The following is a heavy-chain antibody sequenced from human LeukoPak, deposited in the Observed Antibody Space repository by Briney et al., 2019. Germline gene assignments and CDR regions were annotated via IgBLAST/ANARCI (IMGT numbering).Heavy chain of an antibody. V-gene: IGHV4-31*03. J-gene: IGHJ6*02. D-gene: IGHD3-10*01. Sequence: SQTLSLTCTVSGGSISSGGYYWTWIRQHPGKGLEWIGNTYYSGSTNYNPSLKSRVTISVDTSKNQFSLKLSSVTAADTAVYYCASSPFRGSGYYYGMDVWGQGTTVTVSS. CDR3: ASSPFRGSGYYYGMDV. CDR2: TYYSGST. CDR1: GGSISSGGYY.